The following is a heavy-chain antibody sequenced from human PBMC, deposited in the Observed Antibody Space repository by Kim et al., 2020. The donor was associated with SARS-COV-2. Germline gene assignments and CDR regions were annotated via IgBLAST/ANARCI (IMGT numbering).Heavy chain of an antibody. CDR3: AGICGTTSCSDDY. J-gene: IGHJ4*02. V-gene: IGHV3-23*01. Sequence: GGSLRLSCAASGLTFSNYGVSWVRQAPGKGLEWVSAISFGGVTEYADSVRGRFTTSRDNPKSTVYLQMNSLRAEDPAVYYCAGICGTTSCSDDYWGQGTLVTVSS. CDR2: ISFGGVT. CDR1: GLTFSNYG. D-gene: IGHD2-2*01.